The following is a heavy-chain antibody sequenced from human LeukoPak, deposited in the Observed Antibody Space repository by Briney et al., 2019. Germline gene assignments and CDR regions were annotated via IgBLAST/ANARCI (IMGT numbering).Heavy chain of an antibody. CDR2: INHSGST. CDR1: GGSFSGYY. J-gene: IGHJ6*03. V-gene: IGHV4-34*01. CDR3: ARGPSYGYGYYYYYYMDV. D-gene: IGHD5-18*01. Sequence: SETLSLTCAVYGGSFSGYYWSWIRQPPGKGLEWIGEINHSGSTNYNPSLKSRVTISVDTSKNQFSLKLSPVTAADTAVYYCARGPSYGYGYYYYYYMDVWGKGTTVTVSS.